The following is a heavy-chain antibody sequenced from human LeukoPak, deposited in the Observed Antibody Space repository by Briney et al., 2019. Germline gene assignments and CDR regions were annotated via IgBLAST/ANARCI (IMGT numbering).Heavy chain of an antibody. V-gene: IGHV3-64*01. CDR3: ARVAKKQWPAPFDY. Sequence: HPGGSLRLSCAASGFTFSTYAMHWVRQAPGKGLEYVSAITSSGGSTNYANSVKGRFSISRDNSKNTLYLQMGSLRAEDMAVYYCARVAKKQWPAPFDYWGQGTLVIVSS. CDR2: ITSSGGST. D-gene: IGHD6-19*01. J-gene: IGHJ4*02. CDR1: GFTFSTYA.